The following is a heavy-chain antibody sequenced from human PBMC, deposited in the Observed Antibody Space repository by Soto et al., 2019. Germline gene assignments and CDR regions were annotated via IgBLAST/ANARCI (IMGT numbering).Heavy chain of an antibody. CDR1: GFTLSDHF. Sequence: QVQLVESGGGLVKPGGSLRLSCAASGFTLSDHFMSWIRQAPGKGLEWVPDTSDRDRGSVTHYGESVKRGFTISRDNAKNSLYLQMNSLRVEDTAVYYCARESWANPDYWCQGTLVTVSS. CDR3: ARESWANPDY. V-gene: IGHV3-11*01. J-gene: IGHJ4*02. CDR2: TSDRDRGSVT. D-gene: IGHD3-10*01.